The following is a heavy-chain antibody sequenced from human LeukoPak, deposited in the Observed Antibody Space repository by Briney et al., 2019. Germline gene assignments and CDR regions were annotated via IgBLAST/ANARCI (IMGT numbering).Heavy chain of an antibody. D-gene: IGHD6-6*01. Sequence: ASVKVSCKASGYTFISYYMHWVRQAPGQGLEWMGIINPSDGGTNYAQKFQDRVTMTRDTSKNQFSLKLSSVTAADTAVYYCARTIAARLYYFDYWGQGTLVTVSS. CDR2: INPSDGGT. J-gene: IGHJ4*02. V-gene: IGHV1-46*01. CDR1: GYTFISYY. CDR3: ARTIAARLYYFDY.